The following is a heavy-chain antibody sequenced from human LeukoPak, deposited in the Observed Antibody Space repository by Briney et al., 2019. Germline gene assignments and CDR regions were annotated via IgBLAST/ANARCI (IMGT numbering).Heavy chain of an antibody. D-gene: IGHD1-26*01. CDR2: IYTSGGT. CDR3: ARVGSGSYYRHFDY. CDR1: SGAISSGNYY. Sequence: PSETLSLTCTVSSGAISSGNYYWSWIRQPAGKGLEWIGRIYTSGGTNYNPSLKSRLTISVDTSKSQFSLKLSSVTAADTAVYYCARVGSGSYYRHFDYWGQGILVTVSS. V-gene: IGHV4-61*02. J-gene: IGHJ4*02.